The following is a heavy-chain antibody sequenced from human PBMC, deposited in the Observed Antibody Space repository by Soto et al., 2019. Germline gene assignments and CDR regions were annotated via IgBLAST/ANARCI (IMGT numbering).Heavy chain of an antibody. CDR1: GGTFSSYA. CDR3: ASFEQLGYYYGMDV. V-gene: IGHV1-69*12. J-gene: IGHJ6*02. Sequence: QVQLVQSGAEVKKPGSSVKVSCKASGGTFSSYAISWVRQAPGQGLEWMGGIIPIFGTANYAQKFQGRVTITADESTSTAYTELSSLRSGDTAVYYCASFEQLGYYYGMDVWGQGPTVTVSS. CDR2: IIPIFGTA. D-gene: IGHD6-6*01.